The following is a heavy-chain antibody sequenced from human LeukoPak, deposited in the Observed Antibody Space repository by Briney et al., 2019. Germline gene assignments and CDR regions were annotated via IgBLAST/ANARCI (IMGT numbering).Heavy chain of an antibody. CDR1: GFTFSSYG. CDR3: ARLYSSSSYY. V-gene: IGHV3-30*02. Sequence: GGSLRLSCAASGFTFSSYGMHWVRQAPGKGLEWVAFIRYDGSNKYYADSVKGRFTISRDNSKNTLYLQMNSLRAEDTAVYYCARLYSSSSYYWGQGTLVTVSS. CDR2: IRYDGSNK. D-gene: IGHD6-6*01. J-gene: IGHJ4*02.